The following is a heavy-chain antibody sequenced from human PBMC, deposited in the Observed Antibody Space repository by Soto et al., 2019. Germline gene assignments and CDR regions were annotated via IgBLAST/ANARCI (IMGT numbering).Heavy chain of an antibody. Sequence: QVQLVQSGAEVKKPGSSVKVSCKASGGTFSSYAISWVRQAPGQGLEWMGGIIPIFGTANYAQKFQGRVTITADETTSTAYMELSSLRSEDTAVYYCAREGIAARPEYYYGMDVWGQGTTVTVSS. V-gene: IGHV1-69*01. D-gene: IGHD6-6*01. CDR3: AREGIAARPEYYYGMDV. CDR2: IIPIFGTA. J-gene: IGHJ6*02. CDR1: GGTFSSYA.